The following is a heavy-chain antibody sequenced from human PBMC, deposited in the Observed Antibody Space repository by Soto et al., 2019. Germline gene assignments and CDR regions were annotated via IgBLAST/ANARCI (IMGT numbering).Heavy chain of an antibody. CDR3: AKDEKAYRAYSGSYWTDY. Sequence: GRSLRLSCAASGFTFSSYGMHWVRQAPGKGLEWVAVISYDGSNKYYADSVKGRFTISRDNSKNTLYLQMNSLRAEDTAVYYCAKDEKAYRAYSGSYWTDYWGQGTLVTVSS. D-gene: IGHD1-26*01. CDR1: GFTFSSYG. CDR2: ISYDGSNK. J-gene: IGHJ4*02. V-gene: IGHV3-30*18.